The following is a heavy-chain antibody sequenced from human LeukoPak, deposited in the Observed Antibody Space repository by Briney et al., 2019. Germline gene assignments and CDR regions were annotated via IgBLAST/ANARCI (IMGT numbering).Heavy chain of an antibody. V-gene: IGHV3-48*04. D-gene: IGHD6-19*01. CDR3: ARDQVPAQWLDAFDI. CDR2: VSISSGTI. Sequence: PGGSLRLSCAASGFTFTGHNMNWVRQAPGKGLEWVSFVSISSGTIYYADSVKGRFSISRDNAKSSLDLQMNSLRAEDTAVYYCARDQVPAQWLDAFDIWGQGTMVTVSS. CDR1: GFTFTGHN. J-gene: IGHJ3*02.